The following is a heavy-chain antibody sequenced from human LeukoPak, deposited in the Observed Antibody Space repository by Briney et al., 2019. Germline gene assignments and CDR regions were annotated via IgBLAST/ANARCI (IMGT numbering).Heavy chain of an antibody. CDR3: ARGSLITMIVVAFDP. J-gene: IGHJ5*02. V-gene: IGHV4-39*07. CDR1: GGSISSSSYY. D-gene: IGHD3-22*01. CDR2: IYYSGST. Sequence: SETLSLTCTVSGGSISSSSYYWGWIRQPPGKGLEWIGSIYYSGSTYYNPSLKSRVTISVDTSKNQFSLKLSSVTAADTAVYYCARGSLITMIVVAFDPWGQGTLVTVSS.